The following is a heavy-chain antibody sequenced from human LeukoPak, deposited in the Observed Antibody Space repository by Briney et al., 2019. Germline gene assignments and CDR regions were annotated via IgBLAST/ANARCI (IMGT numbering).Heavy chain of an antibody. Sequence: SVKVSCKASGYTFTSYGISWVRQAPGQGLEWMGGIIPIFGTANYAQKFQGRVTITTDESTSTAYMELSSLRSEDTAVYYCARGDFGVVPYYYYMDVWGKGTTVTVSS. V-gene: IGHV1-69*05. D-gene: IGHD3-3*01. J-gene: IGHJ6*03. CDR3: ARGDFGVVPYYYYMDV. CDR1: GYTFTSYG. CDR2: IIPIFGTA.